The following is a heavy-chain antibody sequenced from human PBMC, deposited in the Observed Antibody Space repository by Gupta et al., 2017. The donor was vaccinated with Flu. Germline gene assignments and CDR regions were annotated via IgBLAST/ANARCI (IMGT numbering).Heavy chain of an antibody. D-gene: IGHD2-15*01. CDR1: GFTLDTNA. V-gene: IGHV3-23*04. J-gene: IGHJ4*02. Sequence: EVPLAEAGGGMSQPGVSLRPSCAAPGFTLDTNAMTWVRPTPGKGLEWGSTFTESGDTHYAESVKGRFTISRDSSKNTVFLQMNSLRLEDTAEYYCAKRPYSDGGPYFDYWGLGLLVAVSP. CDR2: FTESGDT. CDR3: AKRPYSDGGPYFDY.